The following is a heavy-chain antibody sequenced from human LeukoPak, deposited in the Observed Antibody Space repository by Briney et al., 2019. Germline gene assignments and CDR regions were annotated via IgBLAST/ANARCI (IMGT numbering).Heavy chain of an antibody. J-gene: IGHJ4*02. CDR1: GFTVSDNY. CDR3: ARAQGGKIQLWDHYFDY. CDR2: IYSAGTT. D-gene: IGHD5-18*01. V-gene: IGHV3-66*01. Sequence: GGSLRLSCAASGFTVSDNYISWVRQAPGKGLEWVALIYSAGTTHADSVRGRFTISRDKSKNMLYLQMNSLRAEDTAVYFCARAQGGKIQLWDHYFDYWGQGTLVIVSS.